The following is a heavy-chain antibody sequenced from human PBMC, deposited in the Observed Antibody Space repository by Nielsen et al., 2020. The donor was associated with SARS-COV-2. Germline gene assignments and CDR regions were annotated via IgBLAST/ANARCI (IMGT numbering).Heavy chain of an antibody. CDR2: IAYSGST. V-gene: IGHV4-34*01. Sequence: SETLSLTCAVDVGSLSGSALSWLRQPPGKGLELISAIAYSGSTKYNPSFRSRITISIDASKNQFSLRMSSVTAADTALYYCARGGGSALGLDVWGQGTTVTVSS. J-gene: IGHJ6*02. CDR1: VGSLSGSA. CDR3: ARGGGSALGLDV. D-gene: IGHD3-16*01.